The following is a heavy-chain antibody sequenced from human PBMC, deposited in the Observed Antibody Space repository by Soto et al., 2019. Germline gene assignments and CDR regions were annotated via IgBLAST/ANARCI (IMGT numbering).Heavy chain of an antibody. Sequence: SETLSLTCAVYGGSISGYYWSWIRQPPGKGLEWIGEIYYSGSTNYNPSLKSRVTISVDTSKNQFSLKLSSVTAADTAVYCCARMGEQTLWFGELLYWWFDPWGQGTLVTLL. D-gene: IGHD3-10*01. CDR1: GGSISGYY. CDR3: ARMGEQTLWFGELLYWWFDP. V-gene: IGHV4-34*11. J-gene: IGHJ5*02. CDR2: IYYSGST.